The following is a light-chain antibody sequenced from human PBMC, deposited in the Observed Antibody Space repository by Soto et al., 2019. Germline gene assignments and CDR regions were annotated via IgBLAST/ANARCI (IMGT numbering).Light chain of an antibody. V-gene: IGKV3-15*01. CDR1: QSISNN. CDR3: QQCNNWPLIS. CDR2: GAS. Sequence: IVMTHSPATLSLSPWEKATLSCRASQSISNNFAWFQQKPGQVPRLLIYGASNRATGVPARFTGSGSGTAFTLTISSLQPEDFALYYCQQCNNWPLISFGQGTRLEIK. J-gene: IGKJ5*01.